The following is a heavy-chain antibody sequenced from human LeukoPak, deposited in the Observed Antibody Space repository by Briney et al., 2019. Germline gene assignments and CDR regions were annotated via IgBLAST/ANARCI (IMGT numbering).Heavy chain of an antibody. CDR3: AKTFGSSWYGLFDY. D-gene: IGHD6-13*01. J-gene: IGHJ4*02. CDR2: FTDSIGRT. Sequence: GGSLRLSCAASGFTSSSYAMSWVRQAPGKGVEWVSGFTDSIGRTYYADSVKGRFTISRDNSKNTLYLQMNSLRAEDTAVYYCAKTFGSSWYGLFDYWGQGTLVTVSS. V-gene: IGHV3-23*01. CDR1: GFTSSSYA.